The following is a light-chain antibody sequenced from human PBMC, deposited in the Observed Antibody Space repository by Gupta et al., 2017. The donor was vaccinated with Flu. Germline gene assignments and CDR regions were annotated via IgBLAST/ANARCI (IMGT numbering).Light chain of an antibody. J-gene: IGLJ1*01. CDR2: QDT. CDR3: QTWDSTTYV. CDR1: TLRDNY. Sequence: TASITCSGDTLRDNYASWYQQKPGQSPTLVIYQDTVRPSEIPERFSGSNSGETATLTISGTQTVDEADYYCQTWDSTTYVFGPGTKVTVL. V-gene: IGLV3-1*01.